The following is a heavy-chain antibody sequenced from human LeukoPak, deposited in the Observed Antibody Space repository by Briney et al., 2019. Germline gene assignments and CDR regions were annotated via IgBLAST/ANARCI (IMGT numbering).Heavy chain of an antibody. D-gene: IGHD1-26*01. V-gene: IGHV3-48*03. CDR2: IGSSGTTT. J-gene: IGHJ3*02. CDR1: WFIFGAYE. Sequence: GGSLRLSCAASWFIFGAYEMNWVRQAPGKGLEWLSYIGSSGTTTYYADSVKGRFTTSRDNAKNSFYLQMNSLTAEDTATYYCAREGEKSGFDIWGQGTMVTVSS. CDR3: AREGEKSGFDI.